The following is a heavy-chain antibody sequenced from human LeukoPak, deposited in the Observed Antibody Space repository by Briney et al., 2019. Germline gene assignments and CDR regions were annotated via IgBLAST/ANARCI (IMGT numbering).Heavy chain of an antibody. CDR3: ARFETSNHPGRAFDI. D-gene: IGHD1-14*01. J-gene: IGHJ3*02. Sequence: GGSLRLSCAASGFTFSSYSINWVRQAPGKGLEWVSSITSTSSYIYYAGSVKGRFTISRDNAKNSLYLQMNSLRAEDTAVYYCARFETSNHPGRAFDIWGQGTMVTVSP. CDR1: GFTFSSYS. V-gene: IGHV3-21*04. CDR2: ITSTSSYI.